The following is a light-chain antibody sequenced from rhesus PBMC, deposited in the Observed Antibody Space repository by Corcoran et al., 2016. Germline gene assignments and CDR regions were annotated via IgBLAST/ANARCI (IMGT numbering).Light chain of an antibody. CDR3: QQYNSFPLT. Sequence: DIQMTQSPSSLSASVGDRVTITCRASQGISSYLNCYQQQPGKAPKLLIYFANRLESGFPSRFSGSGSETDCTLTISSLQPEDFATYYCQQYNSFPLTFGGGTKVGLK. CDR2: FAN. CDR1: QGISSY. J-gene: IGKJ4*01. V-gene: IGKV1-32*01.